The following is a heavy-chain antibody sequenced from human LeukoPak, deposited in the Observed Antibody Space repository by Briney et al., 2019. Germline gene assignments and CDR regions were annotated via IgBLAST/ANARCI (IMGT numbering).Heavy chain of an antibody. CDR2: IYHTGST. D-gene: IGHD5-24*01. V-gene: IGHV4-59*01. CDR1: SGSITGYY. Sequence: SETLSLTCTVSSGSITGYYWNWIRQPPGKGLEWIGYIYHTGSTKYNHSLKSRVIISVDTSKNQFSLKLSSVTAADTAVYYCAAFRDGFNWHLDNWGQGTLVIVS. CDR3: AAFRDGFNWHLDN. J-gene: IGHJ4*02.